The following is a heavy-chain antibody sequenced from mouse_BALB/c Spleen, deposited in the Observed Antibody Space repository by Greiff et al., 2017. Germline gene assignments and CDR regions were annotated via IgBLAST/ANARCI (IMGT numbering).Heavy chain of an antibody. V-gene: IGHV1-80*01. CDR1: GYAFSSYW. D-gene: IGHD1-1*01. CDR3: ARVYYGSRYYFDY. CDR2: IYPGDGDT. Sequence: LQESGAELVRPGSSVKISCKASGYAFSSYWMNWVKQRPGQGLEWIGQIYPGDGDTNYNGKFKGKATLTADKSSSTAYMQLSSLTSEDSAVYFCARVYYGSRYYFDYWGQGTTLTVSS. J-gene: IGHJ2*01.